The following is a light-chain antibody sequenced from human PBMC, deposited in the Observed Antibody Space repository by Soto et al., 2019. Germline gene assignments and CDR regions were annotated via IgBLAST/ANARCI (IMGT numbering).Light chain of an antibody. V-gene: IGKV3D-15*01. Sequence: EIVMTQSPATLSVSPGERATLSCRASQSVSSNLAWYQQKPGQAPRLLIYGASTRATGIPARFSGSGSGTEFTLPISSLQSEDFAVYYCQQYNNWSPGTFGQGTKLEI. CDR3: QQYNNWSPGT. CDR2: GAS. CDR1: QSVSSN. J-gene: IGKJ2*02.